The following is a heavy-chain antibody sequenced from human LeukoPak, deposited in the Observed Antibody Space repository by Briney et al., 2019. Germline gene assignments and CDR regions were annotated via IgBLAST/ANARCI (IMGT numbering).Heavy chain of an antibody. CDR3: TRDRSRAEDD. CDR2: INQGGSDK. D-gene: IGHD1-14*01. Sequence: GGSLRFSCAASGFTFSGHWMSWVRQAPGKGLEWVANINQGGSDKYYVDSVKGRFTISRDNANNLLYLQMNSLRGEDTAVYYCTRDRSRAEDDWGQGTLVTVSS. CDR1: GFTFSGHW. V-gene: IGHV3-7*01. J-gene: IGHJ4*02.